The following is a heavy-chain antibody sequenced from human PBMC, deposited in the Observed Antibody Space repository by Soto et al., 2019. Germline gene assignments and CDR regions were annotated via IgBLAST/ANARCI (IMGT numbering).Heavy chain of an antibody. D-gene: IGHD3-10*01. CDR3: ARTAYFGSANFDS. CDR1: RYGFSTYW. J-gene: IGHJ4*02. CDR2: IFPDDSDT. V-gene: IGHV5-51*01. Sequence: GESLKISCKGSRYGFSTYWIAWVRQMPGKGLEWMGIIFPDDSDTRYRPSFQGQVTISADKSTSTAYLQWGSLEASDTAIYYCARTAYFGSANFDSWGQGTLVTGSS.